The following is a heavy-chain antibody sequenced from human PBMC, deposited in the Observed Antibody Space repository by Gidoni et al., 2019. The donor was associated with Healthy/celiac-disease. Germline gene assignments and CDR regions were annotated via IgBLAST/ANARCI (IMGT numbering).Heavy chain of an antibody. CDR2: INSDGSST. CDR1: GFTFSSYW. Sequence: EVQLVESGGGLVQPGGSLRLSCAASGFTFSSYWMHWVRQAPGKGLVGASRINSDGSSTSYADSVKGRFTISRDNAKNTLYLQMNSLRAEDTAVYYCARDSITFGGVIESNWGQGTLVTVSS. V-gene: IGHV3-74*01. D-gene: IGHD3-16*01. J-gene: IGHJ4*02. CDR3: ARDSITFGGVIESN.